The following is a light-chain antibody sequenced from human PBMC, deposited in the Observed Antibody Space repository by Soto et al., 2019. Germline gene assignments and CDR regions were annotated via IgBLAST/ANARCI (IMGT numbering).Light chain of an antibody. Sequence: QSALTQPASVSGSPGQSITISCTGTSSDVGGYNYVSWYQQHPGIAPKLMISEVSNRPSGVSNRFSGSKSGNTASLTISGPQDEDEADYYCSSYTSSSPLVFGAGTKLTVL. J-gene: IGLJ2*01. V-gene: IGLV2-14*01. CDR2: EVS. CDR3: SSYTSSSPLV. CDR1: SSDVGGYNY.